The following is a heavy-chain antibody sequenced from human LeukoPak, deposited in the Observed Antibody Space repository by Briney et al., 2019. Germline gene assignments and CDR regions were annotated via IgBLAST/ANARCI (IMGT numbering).Heavy chain of an antibody. D-gene: IGHD3-22*01. CDR1: GYTFTGYY. Sequence: GASVKVSCKASGYTFTGYYMHWVRQAPGQGLEWMGWINPNSGGTNYAQKFQGRVTMTRDTSISTAYMELSRLRSDDTAVYYCARLGVYYYDSSGKTYYFDYWGQGTLVTVSS. J-gene: IGHJ4*02. CDR2: INPNSGGT. CDR3: ARLGVYYYDSSGKTYYFDY. V-gene: IGHV1-2*02.